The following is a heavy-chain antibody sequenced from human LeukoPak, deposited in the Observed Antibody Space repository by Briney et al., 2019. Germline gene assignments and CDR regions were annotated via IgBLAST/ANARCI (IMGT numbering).Heavy chain of an antibody. CDR2: MNPNSGNT. CDR3: ARGLGAPSGSYGMDV. D-gene: IGHD3-16*01. Sequence: ASVKVSCKASGYTFTSYDIDWVRQATGQGLEWMGWMNPNSGNTGYAQKFQGRVTMTRNTSISTAYMELSSLRSEDTAVYYCARGLGAPSGSYGMDVWGQGTTVTVSS. J-gene: IGHJ6*02. CDR1: GYTFTSYD. V-gene: IGHV1-8*01.